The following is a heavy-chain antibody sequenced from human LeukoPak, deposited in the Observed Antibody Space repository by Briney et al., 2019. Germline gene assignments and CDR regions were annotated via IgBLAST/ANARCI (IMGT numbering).Heavy chain of an antibody. J-gene: IGHJ4*01. D-gene: IGHD3-22*01. Sequence: PSETLSLTCTVSGGSIRSSSYYWGWIRQPPGKGLEWIGSVYYSGSTNYRPSLRSRVTIAVDTSKNQFSLKLSSVTATDTAVYYCARHDGSYYTYNFDYWGHGTLVTVSS. CDR2: VYYSGST. CDR3: ARHDGSYYTYNFDY. V-gene: IGHV4-39*01. CDR1: GGSIRSSSYY.